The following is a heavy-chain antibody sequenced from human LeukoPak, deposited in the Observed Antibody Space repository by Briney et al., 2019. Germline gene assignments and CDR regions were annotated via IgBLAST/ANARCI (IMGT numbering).Heavy chain of an antibody. D-gene: IGHD3-16*01. V-gene: IGHV3-23*01. CDR2: ISGSGGST. CDR3: AKDGRSHYYFYYYMDV. Sequence: GGSLRLSCAASGFPVSSNYMSWVRQAPGKGLEWVSGISGSGGSTFYADSVKGRFTISRDNSKNTLYLQMDSLRAEDTAVYYCAKDGRSHYYFYYYMDVWGIGTTVTISS. J-gene: IGHJ6*03. CDR1: GFPVSSNY.